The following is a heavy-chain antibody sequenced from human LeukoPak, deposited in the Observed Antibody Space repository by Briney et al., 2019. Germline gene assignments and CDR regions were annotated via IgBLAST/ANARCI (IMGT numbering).Heavy chain of an antibody. D-gene: IGHD6-13*01. CDR2: INPNSGGT. J-gene: IGHJ4*02. Sequence: ASVKVSCKASGYTFTGYYMHWLRQAPGQGLEWMGWINPNSGGTNYVQKFQGRVTMTRDTSISTAYMELSSLRSDDTAVYYCARDGPKSAGTEFDYWGQGTLVTVSS. V-gene: IGHV1-2*02. CDR3: ARDGPKSAGTEFDY. CDR1: GYTFTGYY.